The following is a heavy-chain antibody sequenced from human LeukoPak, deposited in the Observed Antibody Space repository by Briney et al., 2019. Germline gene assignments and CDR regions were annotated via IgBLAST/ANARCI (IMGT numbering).Heavy chain of an antibody. CDR1: GFTFSSYS. J-gene: IGHJ4*01. CDR2: ISTSDNII. V-gene: IGHV3-48*04. CDR3: ARDVRNWWGYFDS. D-gene: IGHD2-8*02. Sequence: PGGSLRLSCAASGFTFSSYSMSWIRQAPGKGLEWISYISTSDNIIYYADSVKGRFTISGDNAKNSLYLQMNSLRAEDTAVYYCARDVRNWWGYFDSWGHGTTVTVSS.